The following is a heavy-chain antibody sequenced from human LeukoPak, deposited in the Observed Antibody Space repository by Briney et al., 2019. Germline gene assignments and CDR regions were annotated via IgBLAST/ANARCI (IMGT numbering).Heavy chain of an antibody. CDR1: GFTFNSYA. Sequence: PGGSLRLSCAASGFTFNSYAMNWVRQAPGKGLEWVSGISGSGGRTYYADSVKGRFTISRDNSKNTLYLQMNSLRAEDTAVYYCAKDRYYGSRSYYKPYYFDSWGPGTLVTVSS. CDR3: AKDRYYGSRSYYKPYYFDS. J-gene: IGHJ4*02. V-gene: IGHV3-23*01. D-gene: IGHD3-10*01. CDR2: ISGSGGRT.